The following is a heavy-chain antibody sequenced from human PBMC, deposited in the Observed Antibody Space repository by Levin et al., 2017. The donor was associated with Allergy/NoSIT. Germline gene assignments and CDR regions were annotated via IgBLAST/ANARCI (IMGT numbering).Heavy chain of an antibody. CDR2: IYPDDSDT. D-gene: IGHD5-18*01. CDR3: ARLDDTTMAIFYHYGMDV. J-gene: IGHJ6*02. V-gene: IGHV5-51*01. CDR1: GYNFARYW. Sequence: GESLKISCKGSGYNFARYWIAWVRQTPGKGLEWMGIIYPDDSDTRYSPSFQGQVTISADKSINAAYLQWSSLQASDTAMYYCARLDDTTMAIFYHYGMDVWGQGTTVTVSS.